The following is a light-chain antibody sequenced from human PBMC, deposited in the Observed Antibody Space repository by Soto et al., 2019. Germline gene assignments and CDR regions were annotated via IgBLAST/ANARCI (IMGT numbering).Light chain of an antibody. Sequence: QSVLTQSASVSGSPGQSITISCIGISSDVGGNNFVSWYQQHPGKAPKLIIYEVSYRPSGVSDRFSGSQSGDTASLTISGLQVEDEADHYCSSYTTSRTLVFGGGTKLTVL. J-gene: IGLJ3*02. CDR3: SSYTTSRTLV. CDR1: SSDVGGNNF. CDR2: EVS. V-gene: IGLV2-14*01.